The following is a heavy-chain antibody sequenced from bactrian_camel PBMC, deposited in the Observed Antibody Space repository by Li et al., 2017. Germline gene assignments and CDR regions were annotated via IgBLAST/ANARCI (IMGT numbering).Heavy chain of an antibody. CDR2: IHSGGVTT. J-gene: IGHJ4*01. CDR1: GFTFSSYR. Sequence: HVQLVESGGGLVQPGGSLRLSCAASGFTFSSYRMYWVRQAPGKGLEWVSSIHSGGVTTYYADSVKGRFTISRDNAKNTLYLQLNSLKPEDSAMYYCASAAYHSNWARLEKRYYSYWGRGTQVTVS. V-gene: IGHV3S1*01. D-gene: IGHD2*01. CDR3: ASAAYHSNWARLEKRYYSY.